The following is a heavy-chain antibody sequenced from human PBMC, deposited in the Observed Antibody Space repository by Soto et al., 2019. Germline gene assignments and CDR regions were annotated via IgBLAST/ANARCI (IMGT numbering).Heavy chain of an antibody. CDR1: GDSISDVDYY. CDR2: FYDSGTS. CDR3: ARGTRDYFDTTGPGYGMDV. Sequence: QVQLQESGPGLVKPSQTLSLTCTVSGDSISDVDYYWSWVRQTPREGLEWIGAFYDSGTSYYSPSLNSRMTISVDSSKNQFSQTLTSVTAADTAVYYCARGTRDYFDTTGPGYGMDVWGQGTTVTVAS. V-gene: IGHV4-30-4*01. J-gene: IGHJ6*02. D-gene: IGHD3-22*01.